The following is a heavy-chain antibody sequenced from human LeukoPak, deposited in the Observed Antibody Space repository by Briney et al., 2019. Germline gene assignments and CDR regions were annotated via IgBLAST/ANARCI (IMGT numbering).Heavy chain of an antibody. CDR2: FSGSGGST. V-gene: IGHV3-23*01. CDR1: GFTFSSYA. CDR3: ARARSSGGSRYDY. D-gene: IGHD2-15*01. Sequence: PGGSLRISCAASGFTFSSYAMSWVRQAPGKGLECISGFSGSGGSTYYADSVKGRFTISRDNSKNTLYLQMNSLRAEDTAVYYCARARSSGGSRYDYWGQGTLVTVSS. J-gene: IGHJ4*02.